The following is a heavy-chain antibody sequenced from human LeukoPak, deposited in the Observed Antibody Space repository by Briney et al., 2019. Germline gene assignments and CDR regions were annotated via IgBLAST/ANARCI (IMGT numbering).Heavy chain of an antibody. CDR2: INHSGST. CDR3: ARGPLSSGWGY. V-gene: IGHV4-34*01. Sequence: SETLSLTCAVYGGSFSGYYWSWIRQPPGKGLEWIGEINHSGSTNYNPSLKSRVTISVDTSKNQFSLKLSSVTAADTAAYYCARGPLSSGWGYWGQGTLVTVSS. CDR1: GGSFSGYY. J-gene: IGHJ4*02. D-gene: IGHD6-19*01.